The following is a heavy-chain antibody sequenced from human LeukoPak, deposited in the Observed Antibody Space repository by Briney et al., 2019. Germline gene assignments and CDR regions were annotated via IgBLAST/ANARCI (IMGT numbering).Heavy chain of an antibody. CDR3: ARSPMTTVVMNYYYMDV. V-gene: IGHV4-61*02. CDR2: IYTSGST. D-gene: IGHD4-23*01. Sequence: SETLSLTCTVSGGSISSGSYYWSWIRQPAGKGLEWIGRIYTSGSTNYNPSLKSRVTISVDTSKNQFSLKLSSVTAADTAVYYCARSPMTTVVMNYYYMDVWGKGTTVTVSS. CDR1: GGSISSGSYY. J-gene: IGHJ6*03.